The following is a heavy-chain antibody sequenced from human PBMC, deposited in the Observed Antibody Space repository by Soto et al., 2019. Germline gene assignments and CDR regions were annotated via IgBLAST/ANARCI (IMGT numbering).Heavy chain of an antibody. D-gene: IGHD5-18*01. V-gene: IGHV3-21*01. J-gene: IGHJ6*02. Sequence: EVQLVESGGGLVKPGGSLRLSCAASGFTFSSYSMNWVRQAPGKGLEWVSSISSSSSYIYYADSVKGRFTISRDNAKNSLDLQMNSLRAEDTAVYYCARDIGMWAAMASIYYYGMDVWGQGTTVTVSS. CDR3: ARDIGMWAAMASIYYYGMDV. CDR1: GFTFSSYS. CDR2: ISSSSSYI.